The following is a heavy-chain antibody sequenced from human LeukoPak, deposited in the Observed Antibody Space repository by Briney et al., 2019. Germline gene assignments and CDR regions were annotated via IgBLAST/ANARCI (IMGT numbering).Heavy chain of an antibody. CDR2: INPSGGST. J-gene: IGHJ4*02. Sequence: GASVKVSCKASGYIFTRYYMHWVRQAPGQGLEWMGIINPSGGSTTYAQKFQGRVTMTRDTSTRTVYMELSSLRSEDTAVYYCARAGNSEGGFDHWGQGTLVTVSS. D-gene: IGHD4-23*01. V-gene: IGHV1-46*01. CDR1: GYIFTRYY. CDR3: ARAGNSEGGFDH.